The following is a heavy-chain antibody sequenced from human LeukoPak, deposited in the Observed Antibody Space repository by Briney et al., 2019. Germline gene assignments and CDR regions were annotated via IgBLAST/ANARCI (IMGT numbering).Heavy chain of an antibody. D-gene: IGHD3-10*01. J-gene: IGHJ4*02. CDR3: ARGVSSGSDY. V-gene: IGHV4-59*08. CDR1: GDSIGSYY. Sequence: PSETLSLTCTVSGDSIGSYYWSWIRQPPGKGLEWIGYIYYSGSTNYNPSLKSRVTISVDTSKNQFSLKLSSVTATDTAVYYCARGVSSGSDYWGQGTLVTVSS. CDR2: IYYSGST.